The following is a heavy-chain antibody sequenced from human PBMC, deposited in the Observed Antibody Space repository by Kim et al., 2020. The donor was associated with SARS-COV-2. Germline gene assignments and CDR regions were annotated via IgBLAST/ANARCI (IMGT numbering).Heavy chain of an antibody. CDR3: ASGRDTGNHYVPYFDF. Sequence: GGSLRLSCAGSGFTFRNYGMHWVRQAPGKGLEWVAVISYDGRNKVYVESVKGRFIISRDNSKNTLYLQMDSLRAEDTAVYYCASGRDTGNHYVPYFDFWGQGTLVTVSS. CDR2: ISYDGRNK. D-gene: IGHD2-8*02. CDR1: GFTFRNYG. J-gene: IGHJ4*02. V-gene: IGHV3-33*05.